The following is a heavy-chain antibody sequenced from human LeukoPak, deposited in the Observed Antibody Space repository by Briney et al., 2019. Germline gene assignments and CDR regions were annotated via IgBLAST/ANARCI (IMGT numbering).Heavy chain of an antibody. CDR2: IYTSGST. CDR3: ARHVTMVRGVIIPPIDYFDY. J-gene: IGHJ4*02. CDR1: GGSISSGSYY. D-gene: IGHD3-10*01. Sequence: SETLSLTCTVSGGSISSGSYYWSWIRQPAGKGLEWIGRIYTSGSTNYNPSLKSRVTISVDTSKNQFSLKLSSVTAADTAVYYCARHVTMVRGVIIPPIDYFDYWGQGTLVTVSS. V-gene: IGHV4-61*02.